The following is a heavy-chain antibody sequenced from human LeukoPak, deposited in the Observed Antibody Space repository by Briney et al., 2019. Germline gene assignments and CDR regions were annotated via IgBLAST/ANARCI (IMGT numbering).Heavy chain of an antibody. CDR2: IMPNGETR. V-gene: IGHV3-64*01. Sequence: GGSLRLSCAASGISFSNYVMHWVRQAPGKGLEYVSAIMPNGETRGYANSMKGRFTISRDNSKNTLYLQMGSLRAEDMAIYYCARDRDGGFAFDIWGQGTLVTVSS. CDR3: ARDRDGGFAFDI. D-gene: IGHD2-15*01. CDR1: GISFSNYV. J-gene: IGHJ3*02.